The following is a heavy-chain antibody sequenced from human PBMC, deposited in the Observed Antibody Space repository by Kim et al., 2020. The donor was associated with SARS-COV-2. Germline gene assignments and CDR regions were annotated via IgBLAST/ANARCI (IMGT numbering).Heavy chain of an antibody. Sequence: SYAQKFQGRVTMTRATSTGTVYMELSSLRSEDTAVYYCARATSSEWFDPWGQGTLVTVSS. J-gene: IGHJ5*02. V-gene: IGHV1-46*01. D-gene: IGHD6-6*01. CDR3: ARATSSEWFDP.